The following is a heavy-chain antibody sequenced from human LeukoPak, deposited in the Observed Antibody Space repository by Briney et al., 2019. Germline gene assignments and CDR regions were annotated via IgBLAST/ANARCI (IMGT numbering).Heavy chain of an antibody. D-gene: IGHD6-13*01. Sequence: KPSETLSLTCTVSGGSISSYYWSWIRQPPGKGLEWIGYIYYSGSTNYNPSLKSRVTISVDTSKNQFSLKLSSVTAADTAVYYCARVEQQLVFDYWGQGTLVTVSS. CDR3: ARVEQQLVFDY. CDR1: GGSISSYY. CDR2: IYYSGST. V-gene: IGHV4-59*01. J-gene: IGHJ4*02.